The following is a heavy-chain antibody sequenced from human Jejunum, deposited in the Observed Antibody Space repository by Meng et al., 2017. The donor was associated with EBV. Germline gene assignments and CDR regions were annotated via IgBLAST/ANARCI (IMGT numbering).Heavy chain of an antibody. J-gene: IGHJ5*02. CDR3: ARGTGVTMIP. V-gene: IGHV7-4-1*02. CDR2: INTNTGNP. D-gene: IGHD3-22*01. Sequence: VQPVHSGSELKKTGASVQVSCNASGYTFTNYAMNWVRQAPGQGLEWMGWINTNTGNPTYAQGFTGRFVFSLDTSVSTAYLQISSLKAEDSAVYYCARGTGVTMIPWGQGTLDTVSS. CDR1: GYTFTNYA.